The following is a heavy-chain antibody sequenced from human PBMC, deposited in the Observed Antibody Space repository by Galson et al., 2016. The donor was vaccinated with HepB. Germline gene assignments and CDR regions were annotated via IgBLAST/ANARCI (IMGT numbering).Heavy chain of an antibody. J-gene: IGHJ3*01. CDR2: IDQDGSVR. D-gene: IGHD6-6*01. CDR3: ARDTSPIIATRAYDVFDV. Sequence: SLRLSCAASGFRFNSYWMTWVRQAPGKGLEWVANIDQDGSVRYHEDSVKGRFTISRDNGKNSLYLQMNSLRAEDTAVYYCARDTSPIIATRAYDVFDVWGQRTMVTVSS. CDR1: GFRFNSYW. V-gene: IGHV3-7*03.